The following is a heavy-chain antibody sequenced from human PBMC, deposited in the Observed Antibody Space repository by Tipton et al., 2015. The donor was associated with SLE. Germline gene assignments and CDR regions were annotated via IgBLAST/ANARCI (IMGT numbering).Heavy chain of an antibody. D-gene: IGHD6-25*01. CDR3: ARCPAAQQNFHYGLDV. Sequence: TLSLTCTVSGGSISSHYWSWIRQPPGKGLEWIGYIYYSGTTKYNPSLKSRVTISVDTSKNQFSLKLTSVTAADTAVYYCARCPAAQQNFHYGLDVSGQGTAVTGSS. CDR1: GGSISSHY. V-gene: IGHV4-59*11. CDR2: IYYSGTT. J-gene: IGHJ6*02.